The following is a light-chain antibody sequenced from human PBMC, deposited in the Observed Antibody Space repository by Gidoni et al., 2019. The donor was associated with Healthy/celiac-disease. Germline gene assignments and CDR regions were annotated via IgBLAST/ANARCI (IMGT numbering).Light chain of an antibody. CDR1: QDISNY. Sequence: DIQMTQSPSSLSASVGDRVTITCQASQDISNYLNWYQQKPGKAPKLLIYDASNLETGVPSRFSGSGSGTDFTFTISSLQPEDIATYYCQQYDNLPVIGTFGPGTKVDIK. CDR3: QQYDNLPVIGT. J-gene: IGKJ3*01. CDR2: DAS. V-gene: IGKV1-33*01.